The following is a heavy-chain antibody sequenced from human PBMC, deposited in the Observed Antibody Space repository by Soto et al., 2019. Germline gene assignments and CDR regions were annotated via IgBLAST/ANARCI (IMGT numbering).Heavy chain of an antibody. D-gene: IGHD3-3*01. Sequence: QVQLVQSGAEVRKPGSSVKVSCKAPGGTFSRYIISWGRQAPGQGLEWMGRIIPIPDITNYAQKFQGRVTITADRSTSTAYMELTSLKSEDTAVYYCARDRITTRGDAFDLWGQGTLVTVSS. CDR3: ARDRITTRGDAFDL. CDR1: GGTFSRYI. CDR2: IIPIPDIT. V-gene: IGHV1-69*08. J-gene: IGHJ3*01.